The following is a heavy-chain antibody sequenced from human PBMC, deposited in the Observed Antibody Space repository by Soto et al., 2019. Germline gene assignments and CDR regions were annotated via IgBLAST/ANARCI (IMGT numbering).Heavy chain of an antibody. CDR3: ARPQWFGELSPLGYYGMDV. CDR1: GYTFTGYY. Sequence: ASVKVSCKASGYTFTGYYMHWVRQAPGQGLEWMGWINPNSGGTNYAQKFQGQVTISADKSISTAYLQWSSLKASDTAMYYCARPQWFGELSPLGYYGMDVWGQGTTVTVSS. V-gene: IGHV1-2*02. D-gene: IGHD3-10*01. J-gene: IGHJ6*02. CDR2: INPNSGGT.